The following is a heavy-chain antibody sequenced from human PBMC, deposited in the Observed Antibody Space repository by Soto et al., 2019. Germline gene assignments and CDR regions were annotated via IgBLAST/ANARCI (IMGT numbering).Heavy chain of an antibody. CDR3: AKARDYYGAAYDY. D-gene: IGHD3-10*01. CDR2: ITGSGGST. Sequence: PGGSLRLSCAASGFTSSSYAMGWVRQAPGKGLEWVSGITGSGGSTYHADSVKGRFTISRDNSKNTLYMQMNSLRAEDTAVYHCAKARDYYGAAYDYWGQGVLVTVSS. J-gene: IGHJ4*02. CDR1: GFTSSSYA. V-gene: IGHV3-23*01.